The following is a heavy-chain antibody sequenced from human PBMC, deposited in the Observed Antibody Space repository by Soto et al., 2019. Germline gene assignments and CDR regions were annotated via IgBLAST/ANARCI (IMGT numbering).Heavy chain of an antibody. CDR2: INMDGTRT. Sequence: EVQLVESGGGSVQPGGSLRLSCAASGFTFNSYWVHWVRQVPGKGLVWLSRINMDGTRTNNADSVKGRFAISRDSAKNTVYLPMNSLGVEDSAAYYCARGGLGSYLLDYWGQGTLVSVSS. J-gene: IGHJ4*02. V-gene: IGHV3-74*01. CDR3: ARGGLGSYLLDY. CDR1: GFTFNSYW. D-gene: IGHD3-10*01.